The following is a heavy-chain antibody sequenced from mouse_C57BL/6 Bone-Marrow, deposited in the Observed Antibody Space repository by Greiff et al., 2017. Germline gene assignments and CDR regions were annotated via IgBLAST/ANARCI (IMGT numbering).Heavy chain of an antibody. CDR3: ARVPNWCWICDY. CDR2: IHPNSGST. J-gene: IGHJ2*01. D-gene: IGHD4-1*02. CDR1: GYTFTSYW. V-gene: IGHV1-64*01. Sequence: VQLQQPGAELVKPGASVKLSCKASGYTFTSYWMHWVKQRPGQGLEWIGMIHPNSGSTNYNEKFKSKATLTVDKSSSTAYMQLSSLTSEDSAVYYCARVPNWCWICDYWGQGTTLTVSS.